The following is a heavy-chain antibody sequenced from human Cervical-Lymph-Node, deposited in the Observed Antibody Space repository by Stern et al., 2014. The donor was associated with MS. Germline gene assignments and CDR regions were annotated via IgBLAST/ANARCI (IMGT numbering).Heavy chain of an antibody. Sequence: VQLEESGGGLVKPGGSLRLSCAASGFTFSIYYMSWIRQAPGKGLEWVSYISGSGSTMYYADSVKDRFTISRDNAKNSLYLQMNSLRAEDTAVYYCARGHLADYYYYGVDVWGQGTTVTVSS. CDR2: ISGSGSTM. CDR3: ARGHLADYYYYGVDV. V-gene: IGHV3-11*01. CDR1: GFTFSIYY. D-gene: IGHD2-15*01. J-gene: IGHJ6*02.